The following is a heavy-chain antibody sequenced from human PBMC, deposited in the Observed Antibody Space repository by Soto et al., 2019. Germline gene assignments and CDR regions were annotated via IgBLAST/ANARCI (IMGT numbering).Heavy chain of an antibody. J-gene: IGHJ4*02. CDR2: IYHSGST. V-gene: IGHV4-30-2*01. CDR1: GGSISSGGYS. CDR3: ARGVTTVTTFDY. Sequence: QLQLQESGSGLVKPSQTLSLTCAVSGGSISSGGYSCNWIRQPPGKGLEWMGYIYHSGSTYYNPSLKSRVTISVDRSTNQFSLKLSSVTAADTAVYYCARGVTTVTTFDYWGQGTLVTVSS. D-gene: IGHD4-17*01.